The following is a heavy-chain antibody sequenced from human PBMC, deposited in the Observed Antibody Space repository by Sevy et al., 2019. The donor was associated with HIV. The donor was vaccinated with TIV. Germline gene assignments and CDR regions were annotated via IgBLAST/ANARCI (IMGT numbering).Heavy chain of an antibody. CDR2: FSFGCGQI. CDR3: AREGCTRPHDY. D-gene: IGHD2-8*01. V-gene: IGHV3-21*04. Sequence: GGSLRLSCAASGFPFSKYSMSWIRQTPGKGLEWVATFSFGCGQINYADSVKRRFTISRDDSRNTFYLQMNSLRSDDTAIYYCAREGCTRPHDYWGQGTVVTVSS. CDR1: GFPFSKYS. J-gene: IGHJ4*02.